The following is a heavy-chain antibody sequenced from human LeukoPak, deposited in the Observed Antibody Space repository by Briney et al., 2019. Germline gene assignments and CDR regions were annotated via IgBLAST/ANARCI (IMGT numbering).Heavy chain of an antibody. V-gene: IGHV4-34*01. D-gene: IGHD2-2*01. CDR1: GGPFSGYY. Sequence: SETLSLTCAVYGGPFSGYYWSWIRQPPGKGLEWIGEINHSGSTNYNPSLKSRVTISVDTSKNQFSLKLSSVTAADTAVYYCARTGYQLPPYYYYMDVWGKGTTVTVSS. J-gene: IGHJ6*03. CDR3: ARTGYQLPPYYYYMDV. CDR2: INHSGST.